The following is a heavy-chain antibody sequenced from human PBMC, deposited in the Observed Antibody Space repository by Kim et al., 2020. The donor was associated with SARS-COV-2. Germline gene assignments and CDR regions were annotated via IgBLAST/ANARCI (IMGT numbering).Heavy chain of an antibody. D-gene: IGHD1-26*01. Sequence: SNTSLKRRVTISVDTSKNQFSLKLSSVTAADTAVYYCARLEVGATSSIDYWGQGTLVTVSS. J-gene: IGHJ4*02. V-gene: IGHV4-39*01. CDR3: ARLEVGATSSIDY.